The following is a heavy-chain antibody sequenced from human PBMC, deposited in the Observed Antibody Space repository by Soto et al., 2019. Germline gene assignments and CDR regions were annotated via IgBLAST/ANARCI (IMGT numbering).Heavy chain of an antibody. Sequence: QVQLQESGPGLVKPSQTLSLTCTVSGGSISSGGYYWSWIRQHPGKGLEWLGYIYYSGSTYYNPSLKSRVTISVDTSKNQFSLKLSSVTAADTAVYYCARDRRYNWNYGSVGYFDYWGQGTLVTVSS. CDR1: GGSISSGGYY. CDR3: ARDRRYNWNYGSVGYFDY. D-gene: IGHD1-7*01. V-gene: IGHV4-31*03. J-gene: IGHJ4*02. CDR2: IYYSGST.